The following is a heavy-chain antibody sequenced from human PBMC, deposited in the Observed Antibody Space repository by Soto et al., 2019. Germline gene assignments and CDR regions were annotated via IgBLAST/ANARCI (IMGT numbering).Heavy chain of an antibody. J-gene: IGHJ3*02. CDR2: INTNTGNP. V-gene: IGHV7-4-1*01. CDR3: ARDEAGTVLADAFDI. D-gene: IGHD6-19*01. CDR1: GYTFTSYA. Sequence: GASVKVSCKASGYTFTSYAMNWVRQAPGQGLEWMGWINTNTGNPTYAQGFTGRFVFSLDTSVSTAYLQICSLKAEDTAVYYCARDEAGTVLADAFDIWGQGTMVTVSS.